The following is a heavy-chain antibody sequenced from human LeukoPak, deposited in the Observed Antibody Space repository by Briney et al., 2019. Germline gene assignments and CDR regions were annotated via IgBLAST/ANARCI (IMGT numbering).Heavy chain of an antibody. CDR2: INPSGGST. CDR1: GYTFTSYY. Sequence: ASVKVSCKASGYTFTSYYMHWVRQAPGQGLEWMGIINPSGGSTSYAQKFQGRVTMTRDTSTSTVYMELSSLRSEDTAAYYCARASYYYDSSGYLYYFDYWGQGTLVTVSS. V-gene: IGHV1-46*01. CDR3: ARASYYYDSSGYLYYFDY. J-gene: IGHJ4*02. D-gene: IGHD3-22*01.